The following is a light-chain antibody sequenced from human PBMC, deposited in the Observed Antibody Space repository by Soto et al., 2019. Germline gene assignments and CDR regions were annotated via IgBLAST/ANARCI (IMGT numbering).Light chain of an antibody. CDR3: QQYKNWPPVT. CDR2: GAS. V-gene: IGKV3-11*01. CDR1: ENVRTF. J-gene: IGKJ4*01. Sequence: VLTQSPATLSLSPGERATLSCRASENVRTFVDWYQQKPGQAPRLLIYGASNRATGIPARFSGSGSETDFTLTISSLQSEDFAVYYCQQYKNWPPVTFGGGTKVDIK.